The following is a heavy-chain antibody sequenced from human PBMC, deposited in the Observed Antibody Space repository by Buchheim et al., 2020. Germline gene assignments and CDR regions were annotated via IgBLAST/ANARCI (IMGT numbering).Heavy chain of an antibody. CDR2: INPSGGST. J-gene: IGHJ6*02. D-gene: IGHD3-3*01. CDR1: GYTFTSYY. Sequence: QVQLVQSGAEVKKPGASVKVSCKASGYTFTSYYMHWVRQAPGQGLEWMGIINPSGGSTSYAQKFQGRVTMTRDTSTSTVYMELSSLRSEDTAVYYCASSGLGYYDFWSGYFAQEAGSYGMDVWGQGTT. CDR3: ASSGLGYYDFWSGYFAQEAGSYGMDV. V-gene: IGHV1-46*03.